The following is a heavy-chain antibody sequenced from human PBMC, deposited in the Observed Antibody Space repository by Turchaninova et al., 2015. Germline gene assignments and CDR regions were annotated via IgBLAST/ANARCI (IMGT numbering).Heavy chain of an antibody. CDR1: GFTYTTYW. CDR2: IKQDGIEK. J-gene: IGHJ4*02. Sequence: EVQLVESGGGLVQPGGSLRLSCVASGFTYTTYWMSWVRQAPGKGVEWVANIKQDGIEKNYVDSLKGQFTISRDNGKNSLYLQMNSLRGEDTAVYYCARRGEMFDYWGQGTMVTVSS. V-gene: IGHV3-7*03. CDR3: ARRGEMFDY. D-gene: IGHD3-16*01.